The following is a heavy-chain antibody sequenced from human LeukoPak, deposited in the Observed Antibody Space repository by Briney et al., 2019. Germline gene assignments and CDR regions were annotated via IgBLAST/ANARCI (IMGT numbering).Heavy chain of an antibody. CDR3: ARGGCGDSAAPFDD. V-gene: IGHV1-46*01. CDR2: INPSAGST. D-gene: IGHD2-21*02. CDR1: RYTFTSCY. Sequence: GASVKVSCKASRYTFTSCYVHWVRQAPGQGLEWMGMINPSAGSTRYAQKFQGRVTMTTDTSTSTVYMELSSLRSEDTAVYYCARGGCGDSAAPFDDWGQGTLVPVSS. J-gene: IGHJ4*02.